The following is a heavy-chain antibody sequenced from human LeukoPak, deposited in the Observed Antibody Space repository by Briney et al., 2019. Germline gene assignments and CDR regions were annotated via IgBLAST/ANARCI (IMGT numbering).Heavy chain of an antibody. Sequence: GASVKVSCKASGYAFTGYYMHWVRQAPGQGLEWMGWINPNSGGAKYAQKFQGRVTMTGDTATGTAYMELSGLTSDDTAVYYCARGRGVAVTGTIDYWGQGTLVTVSP. V-gene: IGHV1-2*02. D-gene: IGHD6-19*01. CDR2: INPNSGGA. CDR3: ARGRGVAVTGTIDY. CDR1: GYAFTGYY. J-gene: IGHJ4*02.